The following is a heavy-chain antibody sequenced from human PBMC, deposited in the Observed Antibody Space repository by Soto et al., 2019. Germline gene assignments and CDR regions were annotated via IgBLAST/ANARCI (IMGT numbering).Heavy chain of an antibody. Sequence: GGSLRLSCAASGFTFSSYGMHWVRQAPGKGLEWVAVISYDGSNKYYADSVKGRFTISRDNSKNTLYLQMNSLRAEDTAVYYCAGDILTAQGAFDIWGQGTMVTISS. J-gene: IGHJ3*02. CDR3: AGDILTAQGAFDI. CDR2: ISYDGSNK. V-gene: IGHV3-30*03. D-gene: IGHD3-9*01. CDR1: GFTFSSYG.